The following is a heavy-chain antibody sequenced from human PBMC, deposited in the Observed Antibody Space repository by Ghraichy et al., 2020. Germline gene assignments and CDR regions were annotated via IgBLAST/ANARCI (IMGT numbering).Heavy chain of an antibody. V-gene: IGHV4-31*03. Sequence: SETLSLTCTVSGGSISSGGYYWSWIRQHPGKGLEWIGYIYYSGSTYYNPSLKSRVTISVDTSKNQFSLKLSSVTAADTAVYYCARTRDHPDAFDIWGQGTMVTVSS. J-gene: IGHJ3*02. CDR3: ARTRDHPDAFDI. CDR1: GGSISSGGYY. D-gene: IGHD2-2*01. CDR2: IYYSGST.